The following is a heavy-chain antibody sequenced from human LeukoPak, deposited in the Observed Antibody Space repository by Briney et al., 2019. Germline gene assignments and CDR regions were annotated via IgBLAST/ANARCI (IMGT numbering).Heavy chain of an antibody. Sequence: SGGSLRLSCAASGFTFSTYWMTWVRQAPGKGLERVANINQDGSEIHYVDSVKGRFTISRDNAKNSLYLQMDSLRAEGTAVYFCARDHRGGDYWGQGTLVTVSS. CDR1: GFTFSTYW. V-gene: IGHV3-7*03. D-gene: IGHD1-14*01. CDR2: INQDGSEI. J-gene: IGHJ4*02. CDR3: ARDHRGGDY.